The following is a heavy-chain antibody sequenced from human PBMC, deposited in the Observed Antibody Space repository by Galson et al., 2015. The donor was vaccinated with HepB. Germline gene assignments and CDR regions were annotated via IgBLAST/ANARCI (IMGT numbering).Heavy chain of an antibody. CDR2: IYSSGST. V-gene: IGHV4-59*01. Sequence: ETLSLTCSVSGGSISPYWWSWIWQPPGKGLEWIGYIYSSGSTNYNPSLKSRVTISVDTSKNQFSLKLNSVTAADTAIYYCARDAVSRAFDIWGQGTMVAVSS. J-gene: IGHJ3*02. D-gene: IGHD2/OR15-2a*01. CDR3: ARDAVSRAFDI. CDR1: GGSISPYW.